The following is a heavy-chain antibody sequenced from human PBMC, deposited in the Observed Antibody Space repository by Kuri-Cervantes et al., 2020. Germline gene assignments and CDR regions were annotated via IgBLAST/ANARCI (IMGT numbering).Heavy chain of an antibody. CDR1: GFTFGDYI. V-gene: IGHV3-49*03. D-gene: IGHD5-24*01. J-gene: IGHJ3*02. Sequence: GGSLRLSCTGSGFTFGDYIMNWFRQAPGKGLEWVGFIRSKAYGGTTEYAASVKGRFTISRDDSKSIAYLQMNSLKTEDTAVYYCTRVRRDGYNSDAFDIWGQGTMVTVSS. CDR2: IRSKAYGGTT. CDR3: TRVRRDGYNSDAFDI.